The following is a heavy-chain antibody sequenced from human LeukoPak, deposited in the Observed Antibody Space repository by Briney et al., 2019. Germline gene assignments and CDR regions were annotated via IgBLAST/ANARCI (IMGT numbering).Heavy chain of an antibody. CDR1: GFTFRSYA. D-gene: IGHD3-22*01. J-gene: IGHJ3*02. CDR3: AKGPYYYDSSAYHYGAFDI. V-gene: IGHV3-23*01. Sequence: GGSLRLSCAASGFTFRSYAMSWVRQAPGKGLEGVSGISGSGGRTYYADAVKGRFTISRDNSKNTLYLQMNSLRAEDTAVYYCAKGPYYYDSSAYHYGAFDIWGQGTMVTVSS. CDR2: ISGSGGRT.